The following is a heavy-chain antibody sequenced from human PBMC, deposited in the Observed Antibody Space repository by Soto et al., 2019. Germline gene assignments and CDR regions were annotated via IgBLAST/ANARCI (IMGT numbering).Heavy chain of an antibody. CDR1: GFNFSSYW. D-gene: IGHD2-15*01. CDR2: IKQDGSEK. V-gene: IGHV3-7*03. CDR3: ARDLLHPIVDY. Sequence: GGSLRLSCAASGFNFSSYWMSWVRQAPGKGPEWVANIKQDGSEKYYVDTVKGRFTISRDNAKNSLYLQMNSLRAEDTAVYYCARDLLHPIVDYWGQGALVTVSS. J-gene: IGHJ4*02.